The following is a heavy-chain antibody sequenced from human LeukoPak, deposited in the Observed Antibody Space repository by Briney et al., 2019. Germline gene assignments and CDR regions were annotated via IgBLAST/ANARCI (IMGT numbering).Heavy chain of an antibody. CDR3: ARDIPILIPSPKAVAGDEY. CDR2: ISSSSSTI. Sequence: GGSLRLSCAASGFTFSSYSMNWVRQAPGKGLGWVSYISSSSSTIYYADSVKGRFTISRDNAKNSLYLQMNSLRAEDTAVYYCARDIPILIPSPKAVAGDEYWGQGTLVTVSS. CDR1: GFTFSSYS. J-gene: IGHJ4*02. V-gene: IGHV3-48*04. D-gene: IGHD6-19*01.